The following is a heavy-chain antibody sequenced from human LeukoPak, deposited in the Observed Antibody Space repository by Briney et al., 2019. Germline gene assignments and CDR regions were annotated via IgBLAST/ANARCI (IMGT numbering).Heavy chain of an antibody. CDR1: GLTFSSYG. CDR2: ISGSGGST. J-gene: IGHJ4*02. V-gene: IGHV3-23*01. CDR3: ARDGLDY. Sequence: PGGTLRLSCAASGLTFSSYGMIWVRQAPGKGLEWDSAISGSGGSTYYADSVKGRFTISRDNSKNTLYLQMNSLRAEDTAVYYCARDGLDYWGQGTLVTVSS.